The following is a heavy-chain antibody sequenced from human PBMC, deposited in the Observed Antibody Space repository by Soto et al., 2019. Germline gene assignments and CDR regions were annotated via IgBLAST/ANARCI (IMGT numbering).Heavy chain of an antibody. Sequence: SLRLSCAASGFTFDDYAMHWVRQAPGKGLEWVSGISWSSGSIGYADSVKGRFTISRDNAKNSLYLQMNSLRAEDTALYYCAKDTGNYYYYGMDVWGQGTTVTVS. J-gene: IGHJ6*02. CDR2: ISWSSGSI. CDR3: AKDTGNYYYYGMDV. V-gene: IGHV3-9*01. CDR1: GFTFDDYA.